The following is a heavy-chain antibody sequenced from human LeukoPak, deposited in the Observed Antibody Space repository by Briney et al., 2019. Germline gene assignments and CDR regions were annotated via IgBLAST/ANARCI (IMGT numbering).Heavy chain of an antibody. J-gene: IGHJ4*02. V-gene: IGHV3-11*01. D-gene: IGHD6-13*01. CDR3: ARDKSAAAMYDY. CDR2: ISSGSTI. CDR1: GFTFSDYY. Sequence: GGSLRLSCAASGFTFSDYYMSWIRQAPGKGLEWVSYISSGSTIYYADSVKGRFTISRDNAKNSLYLQMNSLRAEDTAVYYCARDKSAAAMYDYWGQGTLVTVSS.